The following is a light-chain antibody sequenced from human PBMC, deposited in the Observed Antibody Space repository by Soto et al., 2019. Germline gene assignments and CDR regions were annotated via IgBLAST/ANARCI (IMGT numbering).Light chain of an antibody. CDR1: SRDVGGYNY. CDR3: CPYAGSYTYV. J-gene: IGLJ1*01. CDR2: DVS. Sequence: QSALTQPRSVSGSPGQSVTISCTGTSRDVGGYNYVSWYQQHPGKAPKPMIYDVSKRPSGVPDRFSGSKSGNTASLTSSGLQAEDEADYYCCPYAGSYTYVFGTRTKVTV. V-gene: IGLV2-11*01.